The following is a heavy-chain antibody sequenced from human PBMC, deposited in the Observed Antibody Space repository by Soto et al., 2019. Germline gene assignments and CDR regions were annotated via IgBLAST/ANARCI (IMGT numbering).Heavy chain of an antibody. J-gene: IGHJ4*02. Sequence: VASVKVSCKASGYTCTSYYMHWVRQAPGQGLEWMGIINPSGGSTSYAQKFQGRVTMTRDTSTSTVYMELSSLRSEDTAVYYCARGAIYYDSIRNYFDYWGQGTLVTVSS. CDR3: ARGAIYYDSIRNYFDY. CDR2: INPSGGST. D-gene: IGHD3-22*01. CDR1: GYTCTSYY. V-gene: IGHV1-46*01.